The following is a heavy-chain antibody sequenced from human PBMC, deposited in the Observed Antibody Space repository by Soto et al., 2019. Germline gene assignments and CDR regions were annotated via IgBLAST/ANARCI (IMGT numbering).Heavy chain of an antibody. D-gene: IGHD1-1*01. CDR2: ISAYNGNT. CDR1: GYTFTSYG. V-gene: IGHV1-18*01. Sequence: ASVKVSCKTSGYTFTSYGISWVRQAPGQGLEWMGWISAYNGNTNYAQKLQGRVTMTTDISTSTAYMELRSLRSDDTAIYYCARDSPGVQTEIRADAFDISG. CDR3: ARDSPGVQTEIRADAFDI. J-gene: IGHJ3*02.